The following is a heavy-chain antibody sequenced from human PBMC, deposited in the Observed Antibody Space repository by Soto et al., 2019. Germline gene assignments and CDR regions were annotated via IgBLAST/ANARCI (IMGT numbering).Heavy chain of an antibody. CDR3: GKGNSGAVAGIFAP. Sequence: GGSLRVSCAAARFRFSDYGMHWVRQAPGKGLEWVAVISSDGSYKYYADSVKGRFTISRDNSRDTLYVQMNSLRAEDTAGYYCGKGNSGAVAGIFAPWGQGTLVTVSS. V-gene: IGHV3-30*18. CDR1: RFRFSDYG. D-gene: IGHD6-19*01. J-gene: IGHJ5*02. CDR2: ISSDGSYK.